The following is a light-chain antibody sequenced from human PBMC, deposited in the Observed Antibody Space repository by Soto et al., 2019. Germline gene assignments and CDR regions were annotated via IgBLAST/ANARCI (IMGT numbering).Light chain of an antibody. V-gene: IGKV1-39*01. CDR3: QQGYSSAIT. CDR1: QSIGKH. Sequence: DIRMTQSPSSLSASVGDTVTITCRASQSIGKHLNWYQQKPGKAPKFLIYAASSLQSGVPSRFSGSGSGTDFTLTVNSLQPEDFATYYCQQGYSSAITFGQGTRLEIK. CDR2: AAS. J-gene: IGKJ5*01.